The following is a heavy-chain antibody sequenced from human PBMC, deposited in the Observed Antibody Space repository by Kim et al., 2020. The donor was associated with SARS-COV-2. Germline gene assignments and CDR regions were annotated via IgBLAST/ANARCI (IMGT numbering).Heavy chain of an antibody. J-gene: IGHJ6*02. D-gene: IGHD4-17*01. V-gene: IGHV1-69*13. CDR2: IIPIFGTA. Sequence: SVKVSCKASGGTFSSYAISWVRQAPGQGLEWMGGIIPIFGTANYAQKFQGRVTITADESTSTAYMELSSLRSEDTAVYYCARDEPNGDYDYYGMDVWGQGTTVTVSS. CDR3: ARDEPNGDYDYYGMDV. CDR1: GGTFSSYA.